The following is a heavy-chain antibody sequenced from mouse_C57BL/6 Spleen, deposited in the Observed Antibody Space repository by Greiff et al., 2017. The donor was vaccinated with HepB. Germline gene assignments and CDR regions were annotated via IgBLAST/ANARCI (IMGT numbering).Heavy chain of an antibody. CDR3: ARPHDGYSAWFAY. J-gene: IGHJ3*01. D-gene: IGHD2-3*01. V-gene: IGHV1-19*01. CDR1: GYTFTDYY. Sequence: EVQLQQSGPVLVKPGASVKMSCKASGYTFTDYYMNWVKQSHGKSLEWIGVINPYNGGTSYNQKFKGKATLTVDKSSSTAYMELNSLTSEDSAVYYCARPHDGYSAWFAYWGKGTLVTVSA. CDR2: INPYNGGT.